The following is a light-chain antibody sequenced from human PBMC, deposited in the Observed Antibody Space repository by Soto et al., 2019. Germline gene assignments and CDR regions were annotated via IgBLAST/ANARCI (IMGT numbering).Light chain of an antibody. CDR3: CSYARGSTYV. Sequence: QSVLTQPASVSGSPGQSITISCTGTSSDVGSYNLVSWYQQYPGKAPKLMIYEVTQPPSGVSNRFSGSKSGNTASLTISGLQAEDEADYYCCSYARGSTYVFGTGTKVTVL. J-gene: IGLJ1*01. CDR1: SSDVGSYNL. V-gene: IGLV2-23*02. CDR2: EVT.